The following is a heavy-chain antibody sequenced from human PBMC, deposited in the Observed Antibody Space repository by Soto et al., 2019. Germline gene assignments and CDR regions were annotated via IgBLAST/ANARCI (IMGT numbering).Heavy chain of an antibody. J-gene: IGHJ4*02. CDR1: GGTFSSYA. V-gene: IGHV1-69*13. D-gene: IGHD2-21*02. CDR2: IIPIFGTA. CDR3: ARGSPHIVVVTATPYYFDY. Sequence: SVKVSCKASGGTFSSYAISWVRQAPGQGLEWMGGIIPIFGTANYAQKFQGRVTITANESTSTAYMELSSLRSEDTAVYYCARGSPHIVVVTATPYYFDYWGQGTLVTVSS.